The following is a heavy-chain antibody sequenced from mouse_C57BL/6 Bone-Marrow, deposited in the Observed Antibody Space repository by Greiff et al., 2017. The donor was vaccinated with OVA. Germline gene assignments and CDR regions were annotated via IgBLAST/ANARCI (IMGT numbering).Heavy chain of an antibody. D-gene: IGHD2-4*01. CDR1: GFNIKDDY. V-gene: IGHV14-4*01. J-gene: IGHJ2*01. Sequence: VQLQQSGAELVRPGASVKLSCTASGFNIKDDYMHWVKQRPEQGLEWIGWIDPENGDTEYASQFQGKATITADTSSTTAYLQLSSLTTEDTAVYYSTTGDYDDYWGQGTTLTVSS. CDR3: TTGDYDDY. CDR2: IDPENGDT.